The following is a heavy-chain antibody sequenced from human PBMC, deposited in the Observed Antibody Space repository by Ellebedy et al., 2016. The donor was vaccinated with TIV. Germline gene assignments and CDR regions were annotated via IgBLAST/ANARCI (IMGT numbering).Heavy chain of an antibody. Sequence: GGSLRLXCAASGFTFSSYSMNWVRQAPGKGLVWVSRINSDGSSTSYADSVKGRFTISRDNSKNTLYLQMNSLRAEDTAVYYCARDVFRGFYYYGMDVWGQGTTVTVSS. CDR2: INSDGSST. D-gene: IGHD2-21*01. J-gene: IGHJ6*02. V-gene: IGHV3-74*01. CDR3: ARDVFRGFYYYGMDV. CDR1: GFTFSSYS.